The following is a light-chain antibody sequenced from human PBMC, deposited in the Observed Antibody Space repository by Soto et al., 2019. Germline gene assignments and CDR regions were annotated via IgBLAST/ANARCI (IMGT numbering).Light chain of an antibody. J-gene: IGKJ2*01. V-gene: IGKV3-15*01. CDR2: GGS. CDR1: ESLFGF. Sequence: EIVLTQSPATLSVSPGDRVTLSCRASESLFGFLAWYQQKPGQSPRLLIYGGSTRATGIPARFSGSGSATDFTVTISSVQSEDFAFYFCLSSNAWPFASGLGNKLEI. CDR3: LSSNAWPFA.